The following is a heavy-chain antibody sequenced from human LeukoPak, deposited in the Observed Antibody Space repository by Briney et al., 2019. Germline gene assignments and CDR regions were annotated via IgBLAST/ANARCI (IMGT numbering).Heavy chain of an antibody. J-gene: IGHJ4*02. CDR1: GGSISSYY. D-gene: IGHD2-15*01. Sequence: SETLSLTCTVAGGSISSYYWSWIRQPPGKGLEWIGYIYYSGSTYYNPSLKSRVTISVDTSKNQFSLKLSSVTAADTAVYYCARWPYCSGASCSRDYWGQGTLDTVSS. CDR3: ARWPYCSGASCSRDY. V-gene: IGHV4-59*01. CDR2: IYYSGST.